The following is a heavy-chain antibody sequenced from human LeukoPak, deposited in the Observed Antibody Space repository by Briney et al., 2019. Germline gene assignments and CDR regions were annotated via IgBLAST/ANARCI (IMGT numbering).Heavy chain of an antibody. Sequence: SVKVSCKASGYTFTGYYMHWVRQAPGQGLEWMGWINPNSGGTNYAQKLQGRVTMTTDTSTSTAYMELRSLRSDDTAVYYCARDLNDYGVAFDIWGQGTMVTVSS. CDR1: GYTFTGYY. J-gene: IGHJ3*02. V-gene: IGHV1-2*02. D-gene: IGHD4-17*01. CDR3: ARDLNDYGVAFDI. CDR2: INPNSGGT.